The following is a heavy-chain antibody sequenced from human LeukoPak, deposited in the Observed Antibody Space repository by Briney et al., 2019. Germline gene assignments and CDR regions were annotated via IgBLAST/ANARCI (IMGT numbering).Heavy chain of an antibody. V-gene: IGHV3-7*01. CDR2: IHPDGTEK. Sequence: GGSLRLSCAASGFTFSSYSMNWVRQTPGKELEWVAKIHPDGTEKHYGDSVKGRFTFSRDNAKNSMYLQMDRLRVDDTAMYYCVRERAGFDFWGQGTLVTVFS. CDR1: GFTFSSYS. CDR3: VRERAGFDF. J-gene: IGHJ4*02.